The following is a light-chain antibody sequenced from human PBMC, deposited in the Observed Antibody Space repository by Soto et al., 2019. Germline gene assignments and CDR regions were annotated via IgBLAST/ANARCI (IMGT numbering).Light chain of an antibody. V-gene: IGKV3-11*01. Sequence: ENVLTQSPATLSLSPGERATLSCRASQSVRSERLAWYQQKRGQAPRLLIYGASNRATGIPARFSGSGSGTDFTLTISSLEPEDFAVYYCQQHFNGPITFGQGTRLEIK. J-gene: IGKJ5*01. CDR2: GAS. CDR1: QSVRSER. CDR3: QQHFNGPIT.